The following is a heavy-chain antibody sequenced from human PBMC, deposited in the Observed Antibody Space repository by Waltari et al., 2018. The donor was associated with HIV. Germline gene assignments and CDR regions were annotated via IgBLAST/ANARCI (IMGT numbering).Heavy chain of an antibody. Sequence: GGAGYQLGGSLTRSCHSPCTPSTLLLCHSVRQAQGRGQQWLTLIRFDGTEDYYLESVKARFIISRDNSNDTLLLQMTDLTTDDTAIYFCAMDFKSRAFDPSFVDSWGQGTLLTVSS. D-gene: IGHD3-9*01. CDR2: IRFDGTED. CDR1: TPSTLLL. J-gene: IGHJ1*01. V-gene: IGHV3-30*02. CDR3: AMDFKSRAFDPSFVDS.